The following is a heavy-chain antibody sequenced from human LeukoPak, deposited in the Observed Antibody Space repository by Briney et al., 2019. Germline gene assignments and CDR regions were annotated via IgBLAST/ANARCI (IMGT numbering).Heavy chain of an antibody. Sequence: SGTLSLTCTVSGGSISSSSYCWGWIRQPPGKGREWIGSIYYSGSTYYNPSLKSRVTISVDTSKNQFSLKLSSVTAADTAVYYCARGSGTYYRGREYNWFDPWGQGTLVTVSS. CDR2: IYYSGST. D-gene: IGHD3-10*01. V-gene: IGHV4-39*01. J-gene: IGHJ5*02. CDR3: ARGSGTYYRGREYNWFDP. CDR1: GGSISSSSYC.